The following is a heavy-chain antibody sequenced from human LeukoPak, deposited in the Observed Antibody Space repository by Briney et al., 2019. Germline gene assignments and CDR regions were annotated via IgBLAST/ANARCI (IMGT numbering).Heavy chain of an antibody. CDR2: ITPSGGT. CDR3: ANSENMVRGVILGF. J-gene: IGHJ4*02. Sequence: ASVKVSCKASGYTFTSYAMHWVRQAPGQGLEGMGWITPSGGTNYPQKFQGRVAITRDTSISTAYMDLSRLTSDDTVVYYCANSENMVRGVILGFWGQGTLVTVSS. V-gene: IGHV1-2*01. CDR1: GYTFTSYA. D-gene: IGHD3-10*01.